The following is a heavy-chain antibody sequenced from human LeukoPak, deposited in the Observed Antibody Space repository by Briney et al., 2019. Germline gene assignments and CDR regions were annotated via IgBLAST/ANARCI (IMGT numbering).Heavy chain of an antibody. CDR3: ARDSSDSSGWYDFDY. D-gene: IGHD6-19*01. CDR2: ISSGSTI. CDR1: GFTFSSYE. V-gene: IGHV3-48*03. J-gene: IGHJ4*02. Sequence: GGSLRLSCAASGFTFSSYEMNWVRQAPGKGLEWVSYISSGSTIYYADSVKGRFTISRDNAKNSLYLQMNSLRAEDTAVYYCARDSSDSSGWYDFDYWGQGTLVTVSS.